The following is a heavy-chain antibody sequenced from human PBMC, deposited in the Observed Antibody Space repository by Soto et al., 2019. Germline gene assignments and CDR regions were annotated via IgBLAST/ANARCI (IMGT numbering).Heavy chain of an antibody. CDR1: GVYISSGDYY. J-gene: IGHJ6*02. D-gene: IGHD2-15*01. Sequence: SETLSLTSPVSGVYISSGDYYWSWIRQPPGKGLEWIGYIYYSGSTYYNPSLKSRVTISVDTSKNQFSLKLSSVTAADTAVYYCARDRACSGGSCYSDYYGMDVWGQGTTVTVSS. V-gene: IGHV4-30-4*01. CDR3: ARDRACSGGSCYSDYYGMDV. CDR2: IYYSGST.